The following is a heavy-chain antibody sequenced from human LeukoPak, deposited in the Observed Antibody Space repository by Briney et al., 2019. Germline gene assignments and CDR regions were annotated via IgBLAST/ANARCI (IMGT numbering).Heavy chain of an antibody. CDR1: GGTFSSYA. CDR3: ARKAGGSSGWYEVYNWFDP. Sequence: GASVKVSCKASGGTFSSYAISWVRQAPGRGLEWMGGIIPIFGTANYAQKFQGRVTITADESTSTAYMELSSLRSEDTAVYYCARKAGGSSGWYEVYNWFDPWGQGTLVTVSS. CDR2: IIPIFGTA. D-gene: IGHD6-19*01. V-gene: IGHV1-69*13. J-gene: IGHJ5*02.